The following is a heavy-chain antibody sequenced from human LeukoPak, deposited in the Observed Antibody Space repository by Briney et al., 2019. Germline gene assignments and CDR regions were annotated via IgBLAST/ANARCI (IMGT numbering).Heavy chain of an antibody. V-gene: IGHV4-59*08. CDR3: ARHGGGNSLYYFDY. Sequence: SETLSLTCSVPGGSINTYYWSWIRQPPGKGLEYIGYIYYSGNTNYKPSLKSRVTISVDTSKNQFSLKLSSVTAADTAVYYCARHGGGNSLYYFDYWGQGTLVTVSS. J-gene: IGHJ4*02. CDR2: IYYSGNT. CDR1: GGSINTYY. D-gene: IGHD4-23*01.